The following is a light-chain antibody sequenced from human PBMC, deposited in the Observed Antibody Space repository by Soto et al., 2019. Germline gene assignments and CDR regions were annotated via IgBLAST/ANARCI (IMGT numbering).Light chain of an antibody. CDR3: SSYISSSIDYV. CDR2: EVS. J-gene: IGLJ1*01. CDR1: SSDVGGYNY. V-gene: IGLV2-14*01. Sequence: QPVLTQPASVSGSPGQSITMSCTGTSSDVGGYNYVSWYQQHPGKAPKLMIYEVSNRPSGVSNRFSGSKSGNTASLTISGLQAEDEADYYCSSYISSSIDYVFGTGTKLTVL.